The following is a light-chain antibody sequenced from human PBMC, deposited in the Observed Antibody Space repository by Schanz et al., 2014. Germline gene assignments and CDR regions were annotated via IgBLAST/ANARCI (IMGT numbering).Light chain of an antibody. CDR1: QSVSSIH. CDR2: GAS. Sequence: EIVLTQFPDTLSLSPGEGATLSCRASQSVSSIHLAWYQQKPGQAPRLLIYGASTRATGIPARFSGSGSGSAFTLTISTLPPEDCPVYYCHHYINSPFTFGPGPKLHLK. V-gene: IGKV3-20*01. J-gene: IGKJ3*01. CDR3: HHYINSPFT.